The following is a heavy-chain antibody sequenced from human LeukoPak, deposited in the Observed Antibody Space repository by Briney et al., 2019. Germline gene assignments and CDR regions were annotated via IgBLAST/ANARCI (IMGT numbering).Heavy chain of an antibody. D-gene: IGHD2-15*01. V-gene: IGHV4-61*02. J-gene: IGHJ4*02. CDR3: ARDKRGGSPYYFDS. CDR1: GGSISXXXXY. Sequence: GGSISXXXXYXSWIXQAAGXGVXXIGXIYTGGSTNYNPSLKSRVTISVDTSKNQFSLKLSSVTAADTAVYYCARDKRGGSPYYFDSWGQGTLVTVSS. CDR2: IYTGGST.